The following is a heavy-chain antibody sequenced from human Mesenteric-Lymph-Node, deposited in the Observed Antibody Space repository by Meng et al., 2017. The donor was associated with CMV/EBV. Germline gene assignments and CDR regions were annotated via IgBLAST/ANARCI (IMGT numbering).Heavy chain of an antibody. J-gene: IGHJ6*02. V-gene: IGHV3-21*01. D-gene: IGHD5-12*01. CDR3: VGDDRGGNGYDPYYYYGLDV. CDR2: ISGSGSYM. CDR1: GFTFSGYS. Sequence: GESLKISCAASGFTFSGYSMNWVRQAPGTGLECVSSISGSGSYMYYPDSVKRRFAISRDNAKNSVYLQMNSLRAEDTAVYYCVGDDRGGNGYDPYYYYGLDVWGQGTTVTVSS.